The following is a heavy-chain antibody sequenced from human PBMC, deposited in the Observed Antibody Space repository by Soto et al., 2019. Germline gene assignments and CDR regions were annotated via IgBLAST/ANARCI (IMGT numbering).Heavy chain of an antibody. CDR2: IYYSGST. CDR3: ARRSAQYYYGSGIKRPGYYYYMDV. J-gene: IGHJ6*03. V-gene: IGHV4-59*08. Sequence: SETLSLTCTVSGGSISSYYLSWIRQPPGKGLEGIGFIYYSGSTNYNPSLKSRVTISVDTSKNQFSLKLSSVTAADTAVYYCARRSAQYYYGSGIKRPGYYYYMDVWGKGTTVTVSS. CDR1: GGSISSYY. D-gene: IGHD3-10*01.